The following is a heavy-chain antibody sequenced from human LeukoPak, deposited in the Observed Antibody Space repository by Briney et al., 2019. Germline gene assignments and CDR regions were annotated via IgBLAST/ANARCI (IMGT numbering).Heavy chain of an antibody. D-gene: IGHD2-15*01. J-gene: IGHJ3*02. CDR2: IYGGGNT. CDR1: GFTVTSNY. Sequence: PGGSLRLSCAASGFTVTSNYMNWVRQAPGKGLEWVSVIYGGGNTYYADSVKGRFTISRDNAKNSLYLQMNSLRAEDTAVYYCAREDIVVVRAFDIWGQGTMVTVSS. V-gene: IGHV3-66*01. CDR3: AREDIVVVRAFDI.